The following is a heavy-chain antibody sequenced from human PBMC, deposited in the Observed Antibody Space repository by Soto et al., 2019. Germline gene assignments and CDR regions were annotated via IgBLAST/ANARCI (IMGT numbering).Heavy chain of an antibody. CDR3: ASVDTAALYNWFDP. V-gene: IGHV1-69*06. D-gene: IGHD5-18*01. CDR2: IIPIFGTA. J-gene: IGHJ5*02. CDR1: GGTFSSYA. Sequence: ASVKVSCKASGGTFSSYAISWLRQAPGQGLEWMGGIIPIFGTANYAQKFQGRVTITADKSTSTAYMELSSLRSEDTAVYYCASVDTAALYNWFDPWGQGTLVTVSS.